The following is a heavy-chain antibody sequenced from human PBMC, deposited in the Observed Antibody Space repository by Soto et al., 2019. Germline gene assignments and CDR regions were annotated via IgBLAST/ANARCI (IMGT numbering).Heavy chain of an antibody. D-gene: IGHD3-3*01. J-gene: IGHJ4*02. Sequence: QVQLQESGPGLVKPLQTLSLTCTVSGASISSGDYYWSWIRQHPGKGLERIGITHYSGRTNYNPCLVWLVTISVDSPKDPVALTMGPVPAADTAVYYCASLQSDCGSVMCYKGWVDYWGQGTLVTVSS. CDR2: THYSGRT. V-gene: IGHV4-30-4*08. CDR1: GASISSGDYY. CDR3: ASLQSDCGSVMCYKGWVDY.